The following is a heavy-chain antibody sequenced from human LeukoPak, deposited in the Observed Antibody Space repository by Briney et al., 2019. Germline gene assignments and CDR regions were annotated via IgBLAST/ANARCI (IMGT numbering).Heavy chain of an antibody. J-gene: IGHJ3*02. V-gene: IGHV4-34*01. D-gene: IGHD3-22*01. CDR2: INHSGST. CDR1: GGSFSGYY. Sequence: PSETLSLTCAVYGGSFSGYYWSWIRQPPGKGLEWIGEINHSGSTNYNPSLKSRVTISVDTSKNQFSLKLSSVTAADTAVYYCAREDDTVDAFDIWGQGTMVTVSS. CDR3: AREDDTVDAFDI.